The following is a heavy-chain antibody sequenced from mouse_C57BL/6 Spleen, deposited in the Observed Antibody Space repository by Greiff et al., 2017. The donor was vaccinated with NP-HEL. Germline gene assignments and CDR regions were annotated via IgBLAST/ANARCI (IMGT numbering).Heavy chain of an antibody. D-gene: IGHD3-2*02. Sequence: EVKLMESGGGLVQPGGSLSLSCAASGFTFTDYYMSWVRQPPGKALEWLGFIRNKANGYTTEYSASVKGRFTISRDNSQSILYLQMNALRAEDSATYYCARYTATAQAYYFDYWGQGTTLTVSS. V-gene: IGHV7-3*01. CDR1: GFTFTDYY. J-gene: IGHJ2*01. CDR3: ARYTATAQAYYFDY. CDR2: IRNKANGYTT.